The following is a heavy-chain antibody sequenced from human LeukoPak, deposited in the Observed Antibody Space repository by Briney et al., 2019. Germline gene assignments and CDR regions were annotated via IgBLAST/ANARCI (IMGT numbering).Heavy chain of an antibody. CDR2: ITSGGGTI. Sequence: GVSLRLSCAASGFTFSVYEMNWVRQAPGKGLEWFSYITSGGGTIYYADSVKGRFTISRDNAKNSLYLQMNSLRADDTATYYCARGFNYAFDYWGQGTLVTVSS. J-gene: IGHJ4*02. V-gene: IGHV3-48*03. CDR1: GFTFSVYE. D-gene: IGHD2-2*01. CDR3: ARGFNYAFDY.